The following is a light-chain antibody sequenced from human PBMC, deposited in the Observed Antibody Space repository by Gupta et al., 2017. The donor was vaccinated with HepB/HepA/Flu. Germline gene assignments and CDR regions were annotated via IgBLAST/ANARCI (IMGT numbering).Light chain of an antibody. J-gene: IGLJ2*01. CDR3: AAWDDSLSGRV. CDR1: NSNIGSNT. CDR2: SNN. Sequence: QYMLTQPPSASGTPAPRVTTPCSRSNSNIGSNTVNWYQQLPGTAPKLLIFSNNLRPSGVPDRFSGSKSGTSASLAISGIQSEDEADYYCAAWDDSLSGRVFGGGTKLTVL. V-gene: IGLV1-44*01.